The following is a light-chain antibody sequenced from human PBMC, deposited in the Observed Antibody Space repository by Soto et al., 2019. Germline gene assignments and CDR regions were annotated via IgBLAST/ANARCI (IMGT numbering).Light chain of an antibody. Sequence: QSVLTQPPSASGSPGQSVTISCTGTSSDVGGYNYVSWYQQHPGKAPKLMIYEVTKRPSGVPDRFSGSKSVNTASLTVSGLQVEDEADYYCSSYAGSNNYVFGSGPKVTVL. J-gene: IGLJ1*01. CDR2: EVT. CDR1: SSDVGGYNY. CDR3: SSYAGSNNYV. V-gene: IGLV2-8*01.